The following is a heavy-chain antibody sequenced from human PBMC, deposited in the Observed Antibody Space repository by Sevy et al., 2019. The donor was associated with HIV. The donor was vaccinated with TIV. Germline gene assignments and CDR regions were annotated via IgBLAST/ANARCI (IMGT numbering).Heavy chain of an antibody. Sequence: GGSLRLSCAASGFTFSSYSMNWVRQAPGKGLEWASSISSSRSYIYYADSVKGRFTISRDNAKNSLYLQMNSLRAEDTAVYYCARDLLDFKYYDILTGYYFSFIMDYWGQGTLVTVSS. D-gene: IGHD3-9*01. CDR2: ISSSRSYI. V-gene: IGHV3-21*01. CDR1: GFTFSSYS. CDR3: ARDLLDFKYYDILTGYYFSFIMDY. J-gene: IGHJ4*02.